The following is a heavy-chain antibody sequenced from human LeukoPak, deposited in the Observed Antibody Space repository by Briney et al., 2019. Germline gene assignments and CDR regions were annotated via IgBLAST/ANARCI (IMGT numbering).Heavy chain of an antibody. D-gene: IGHD3-3*01. CDR3: ARVSGGDYDFWSGYRNYFDY. V-gene: IGHV1-69*13. CDR1: GGTCTSYA. J-gene: IGHJ4*02. Sequence: SVKVSCKASGGTCTSYAISWVRQAPGQGLEWMGGIIPIFGTANYAQKFQGRVTITADESTSTAYMELSSLRSEDTAVYYCARVSGGDYDFWSGYRNYFDYWGQGTLVTVSS. CDR2: IIPIFGTA.